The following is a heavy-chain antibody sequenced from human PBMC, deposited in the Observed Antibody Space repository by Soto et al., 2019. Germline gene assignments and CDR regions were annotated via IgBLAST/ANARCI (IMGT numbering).Heavy chain of an antibody. J-gene: IGHJ4*02. Sequence: GGSLRLSCAASGFTFSSYAMSWVRQAPGKGLEWVSAISGSGGSTYYADSVKGRFTISRDNSKNTLYLQMNSLRAEDTAVYYCATRGEGELLRSDYWGQGTLVTVSS. CDR1: GFTFSSYA. CDR3: ATRGEGELLRSDY. V-gene: IGHV3-23*01. D-gene: IGHD1-26*01. CDR2: ISGSGGST.